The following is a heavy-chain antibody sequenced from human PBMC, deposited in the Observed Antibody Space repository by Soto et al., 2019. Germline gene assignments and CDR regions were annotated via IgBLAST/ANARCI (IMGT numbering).Heavy chain of an antibody. Sequence: GGSLRLSCAASGFTFSSYGMHWVRQAPGKGLEWVAVISYDGSNKYYADSVKGRFTISRDNSKNTLYLQMNSLRAEDTAVYYCAKDLDXYDSSGYYALGYYYGMDVWGQGTTVTVS. CDR1: GFTFSSYG. CDR3: AKDLDXYDSSGYYALGYYYGMDV. J-gene: IGHJ6*02. D-gene: IGHD3-22*01. V-gene: IGHV3-30*18. CDR2: ISYDGSNK.